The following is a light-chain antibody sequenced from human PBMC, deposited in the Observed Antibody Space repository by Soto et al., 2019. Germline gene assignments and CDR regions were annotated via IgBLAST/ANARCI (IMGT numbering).Light chain of an antibody. V-gene: IGKV1-5*03. CDR1: QTISSW. CDR2: KAS. CDR3: QQVNYYPFT. J-gene: IGKJ4*01. Sequence: DIQMTQSPSTLSGSVGDRVTITCRASQTISSWLAWYQQKPGKAPKLLIYKASTLKSGVPSRFSGSGSGTEFTLTISSLQPDDFATYYCQQVNYYPFTFGGGTRVEIK.